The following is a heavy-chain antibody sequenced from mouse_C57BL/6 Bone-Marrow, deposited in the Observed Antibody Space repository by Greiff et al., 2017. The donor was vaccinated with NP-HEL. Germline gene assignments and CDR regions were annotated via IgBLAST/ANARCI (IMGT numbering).Heavy chain of an antibody. Sequence: VQVVESGPGLVAPSQSLSITCTVSGFSLTSYAISWVRQPPGKGLEWLGVIWTGGGTNYNSALKSRLSISKDNSKSQVFLKMNSLQTDDTARYYCARSPIYYDYSYFDYWGQGTTLTVSS. CDR3: ARSPIYYDYSYFDY. CDR1: GFSLTSYA. CDR2: IWTGGGT. J-gene: IGHJ2*01. D-gene: IGHD2-4*01. V-gene: IGHV2-9-1*01.